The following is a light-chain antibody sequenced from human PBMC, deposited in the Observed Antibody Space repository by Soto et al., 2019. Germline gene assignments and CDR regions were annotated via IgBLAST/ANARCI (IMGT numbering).Light chain of an antibody. J-gene: IGLJ3*02. Sequence: QSALTQPASVSGSPGQSITISCTGTSSDVGGYNYVSWYQQHPGTAPKLMIYAVSNRPSGVSNRFSGSKSGNTASLTISGLQAEDEADYYCSSYTSSSTLEVFGGGTKLTVL. CDR3: SSYTSSSTLEV. V-gene: IGLV2-14*01. CDR1: SSDVGGYNY. CDR2: AVS.